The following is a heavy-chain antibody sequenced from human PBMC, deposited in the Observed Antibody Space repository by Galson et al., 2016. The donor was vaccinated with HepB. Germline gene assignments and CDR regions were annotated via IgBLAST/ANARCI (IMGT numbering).Heavy chain of an antibody. V-gene: IGHV3-23*01. CDR2: IDSSGHST. CDR3: AKAATPVFYYHGMDV. CDR1: EFTFSSYA. Sequence: SLRLSCAASEFTFSSYAMSWVRQAPGKGLEWVSAIDSSGHSTYYTDSVTGRFTISRDNSKNTLYLQMNSLRYEDTAVYYCAKAATPVFYYHGMDVWGQGTTVTLSS. J-gene: IGHJ6*02.